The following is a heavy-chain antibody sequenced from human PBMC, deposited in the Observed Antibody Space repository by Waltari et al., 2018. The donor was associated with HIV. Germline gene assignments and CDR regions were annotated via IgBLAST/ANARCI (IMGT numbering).Heavy chain of an antibody. CDR1: GGTVSSYA. CDR3: ARDKAHNDVWSGYVS. D-gene: IGHD3-3*01. J-gene: IGHJ5*02. V-gene: IGHV1-69*01. Sequence: QVQLVQSGAEVKKPGSSVKVSCKSSGGTVSSYAVSWGRQAPGQGLEWMGCLIPLCGTGHYAEKFQGVVTITAYESTSTGYMELCSLGSEDTAVYYCARDKAHNDVWSGYVSWGQGTLVTVSS. CDR2: LIPLCGTG.